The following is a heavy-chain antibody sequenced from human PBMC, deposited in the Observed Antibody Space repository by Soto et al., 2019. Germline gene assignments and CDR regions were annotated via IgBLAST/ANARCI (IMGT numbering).Heavy chain of an antibody. V-gene: IGHV1-69*01. D-gene: IGHD2-2*01. CDR1: GGTFSSYA. J-gene: IGHJ6*02. CDR3: ARSQGSSTSLDIYYYYYYGMDV. CDR2: IIPISGTA. Sequence: QVQLVQSGAEVKKPGSSVKFSCKASGGTFSSYAISWVRQAPGQGLEWMGGIIPISGTANYAQKFQGRVTITSDESTSTAYMELSRLRSEDTAVYYCARSQGSSTSLDIYYYYYYGMDVWGQGTTVTVSS.